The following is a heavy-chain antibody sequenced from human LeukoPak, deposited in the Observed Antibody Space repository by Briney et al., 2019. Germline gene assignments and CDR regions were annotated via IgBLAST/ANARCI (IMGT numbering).Heavy chain of an antibody. Sequence: GGSLRLSCAASGFTFSSYSMNWVRQAPGKGLEWVSSISSSSSYIYYADPVKGRFTISRDNAKNSLYLQMNSLRAEDTAVYFCAREREQWHAFDIWGQGTMVTVSS. J-gene: IGHJ3*02. CDR1: GFTFSSYS. D-gene: IGHD6-19*01. CDR3: AREREQWHAFDI. V-gene: IGHV3-21*01. CDR2: ISSSSSYI.